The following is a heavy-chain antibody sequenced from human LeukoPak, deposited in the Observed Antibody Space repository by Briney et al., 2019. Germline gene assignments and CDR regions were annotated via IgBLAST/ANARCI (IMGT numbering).Heavy chain of an antibody. V-gene: IGHV4-39*01. Sequence: KPSETLSLTCTVSGASISGSSGSYWGWIRQPPGKGLEWISSINYSGTTHYNPFLKSRVSISVDTSKNQFSLNLNSVTAADTAVYYCARQSVGTASIYYFAYWGQGILVTVSS. J-gene: IGHJ4*02. D-gene: IGHD1-26*01. CDR1: GASISGSSGSY. CDR2: INYSGTT. CDR3: ARQSVGTASIYYFAY.